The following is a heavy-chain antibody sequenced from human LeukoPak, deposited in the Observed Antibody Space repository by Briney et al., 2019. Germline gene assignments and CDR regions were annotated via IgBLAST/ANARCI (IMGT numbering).Heavy chain of an antibody. V-gene: IGHV4-34*01. CDR2: INQSGST. CDR1: GGSFSAYN. Sequence: PSETLSLTCSVYGGSFSAYNWSWIRQPPGKGLEWIGQINQSGSTKHNPSLKTRVAISVDTSRNQTSKRQFSLKLNSVTAADTAVYYCTRERSTPGINWFDPWGQGTLVTVSS. D-gene: IGHD2-2*01. J-gene: IGHJ5*02. CDR3: TRERSTPGINWFDP.